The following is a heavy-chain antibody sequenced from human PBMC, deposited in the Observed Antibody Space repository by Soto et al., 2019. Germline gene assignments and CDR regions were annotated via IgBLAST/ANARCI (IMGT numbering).Heavy chain of an antibody. CDR2: ISPDDGNT. V-gene: IGHV1-18*01. D-gene: IGHD3-10*01. CDR1: GYTLISYT. J-gene: IGHJ4*02. Sequence: XSVKVTCKPSGYTLISYTIAWVRQAPGQGLEWLGWISPDDGNTEYEQKFQGRVTMTADTLTNNAYMELRSLKYDDTAVYYCARVEAPFGESLHWGQGTPVTVSS. CDR3: ARVEAPFGESLH.